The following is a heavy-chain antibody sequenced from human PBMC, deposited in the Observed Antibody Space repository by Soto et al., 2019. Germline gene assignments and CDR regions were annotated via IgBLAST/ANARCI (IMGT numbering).Heavy chain of an antibody. CDR1: GYIFADYY. V-gene: IGHV1-2*02. CDR3: ASEKTKFDY. Sequence: GASVKVSCKTSGYIFADYYMHCVRQAPGQGLEWMGWINPNSGGTNYAQKFQGRVTMTTDTSISIAYLDLANLTFDDTAVYYCASEKTKFDYWGQGTLVTVSS. CDR2: INPNSGGT. J-gene: IGHJ4*02.